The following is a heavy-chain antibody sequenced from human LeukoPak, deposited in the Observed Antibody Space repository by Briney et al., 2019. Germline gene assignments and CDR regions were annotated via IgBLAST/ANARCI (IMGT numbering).Heavy chain of an antibody. V-gene: IGHV3-48*03. CDR3: ARGPMVRGPTADC. Sequence: GGSLRLSCAASGFTFSRYEMNWVRQAPGKGLEWVSYISSSGSTIYYADSVKGRFTISRDNAKNSLYLQMNSLRAEDTAVYYCARGPMVRGPTADCWGQGTLVTVSS. CDR1: GFTFSRYE. D-gene: IGHD3-10*01. J-gene: IGHJ4*02. CDR2: ISSSGSTI.